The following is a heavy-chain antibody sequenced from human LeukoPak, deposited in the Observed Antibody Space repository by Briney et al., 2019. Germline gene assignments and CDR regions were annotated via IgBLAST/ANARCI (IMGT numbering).Heavy chain of an antibody. J-gene: IGHJ3*02. CDR2: IVHSGGT. CDR3: ARDRDIVVVPAAIEHAFDI. D-gene: IGHD2-2*02. CDR1: GGSFGDDY. V-gene: IGHV4-34*10. Sequence: SETLSLTCAVYGGSFGDDYWTWIRQPPGKGLEWIGQIVHSGGTTYNPSLKSRVTMSVDTSKNQFSLKLSSVTAADTAVYYCARDRDIVVVPAAIEHAFDIWGQGTMVTVSS.